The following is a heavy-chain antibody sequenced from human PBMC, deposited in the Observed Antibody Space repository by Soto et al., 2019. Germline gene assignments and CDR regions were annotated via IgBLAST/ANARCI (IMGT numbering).Heavy chain of an antibody. CDR1: GGSFSGYY. Sequence: RSLTCAVYGGSFSGYYWSWIRQPPGKGLEWIGEINHSGSTNYNPSLKSRVTISVDTSKNQFSLKLSSVTAADTAVYYCARQYCSSTSCHNDYWGQGTLVTVS. CDR2: INHSGST. V-gene: IGHV4-34*01. D-gene: IGHD2-2*01. J-gene: IGHJ4*02. CDR3: ARQYCSSTSCHNDY.